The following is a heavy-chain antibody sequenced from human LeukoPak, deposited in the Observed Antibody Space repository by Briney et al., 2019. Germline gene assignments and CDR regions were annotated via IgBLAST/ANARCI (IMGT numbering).Heavy chain of an antibody. Sequence: GASVKVSCKASGYTFTSYDINWVRQATGQGLEWMGWMNPNSGNTGYAQRFQGRVTIIRNTSISTAYMELSSLRSEDTAVYYCARGLIPDKAVAEGAFDIWGQGTMVTVSS. CDR2: MNPNSGNT. CDR3: ARGLIPDKAVAEGAFDI. J-gene: IGHJ3*02. D-gene: IGHD6-19*01. CDR1: GYTFTSYD. V-gene: IGHV1-8*03.